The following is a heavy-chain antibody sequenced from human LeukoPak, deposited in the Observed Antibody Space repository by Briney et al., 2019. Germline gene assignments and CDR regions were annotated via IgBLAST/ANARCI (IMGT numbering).Heavy chain of an antibody. CDR1: GFTFSSYG. J-gene: IGHJ6*03. D-gene: IGHD1-26*01. V-gene: IGHV3-20*04. Sequence: GGSLRLSCAASGFTFSSYGMSWVRQAPGKGLEWVSGINWNGGSTGYADSVKGRFTISRDNAKNSLYLQMNSLRAEDTALYYCARTSSGSYYYYYYMDVWGKGTTVTVSS. CDR2: INWNGGST. CDR3: ARTSSGSYYYYYYMDV.